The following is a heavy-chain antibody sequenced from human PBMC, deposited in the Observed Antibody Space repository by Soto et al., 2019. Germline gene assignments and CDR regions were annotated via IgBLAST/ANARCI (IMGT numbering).Heavy chain of an antibody. CDR2: IYWNDDR. CDR1: GFSLTTGGVG. V-gene: IGHV2-5*01. CDR3: IYRRASWDYHGLDV. Sequence: QFTLKESGPTLVEPTQTLTLTCSFSGFSLTTGGVGVGWIRQPPGSSPEWLAVIYWNDDRRRSPSLEHRLTITKDTSKNQVILTMPNVDPVDTATYYCIYRRASWDYHGLDVWGQGTPVTVSS. D-gene: IGHD2-21*01. J-gene: IGHJ6*02.